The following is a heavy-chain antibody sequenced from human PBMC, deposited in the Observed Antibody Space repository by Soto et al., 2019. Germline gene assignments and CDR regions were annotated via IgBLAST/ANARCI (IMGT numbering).Heavy chain of an antibody. Sequence: QVQLVQSGAEVKKTGASVKVSCKASGYTFTSYGISWVRQAPGQGLEWMGWISGKTAKTNYAQNLQGRVTITTDTTTSTDYMELKSLRSDDTAVYYCARFPREIILVGMDVWGQGTTVTVSS. D-gene: IGHD2-2*01. CDR2: ISGKTAKT. CDR1: GYTFTSYG. CDR3: ARFPREIILVGMDV. V-gene: IGHV1-18*04. J-gene: IGHJ6*02.